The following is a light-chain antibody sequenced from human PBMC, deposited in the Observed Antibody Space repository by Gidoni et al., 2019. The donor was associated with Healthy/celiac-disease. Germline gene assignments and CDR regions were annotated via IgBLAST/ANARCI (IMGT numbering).Light chain of an antibody. CDR2: AAS. Sequence: IQLTQSPSSLSASVGDRVTITCRASQSISSYLNWYQQKPGKAPKLLIYAASSLQSGVPSRFSGSGSGTDFTLTISSLQPEDFATYYCQQSYSTPPTFXXXTKVEIK. CDR3: QQSYSTPPT. CDR1: QSISSY. J-gene: IGKJ1*01. V-gene: IGKV1-39*01.